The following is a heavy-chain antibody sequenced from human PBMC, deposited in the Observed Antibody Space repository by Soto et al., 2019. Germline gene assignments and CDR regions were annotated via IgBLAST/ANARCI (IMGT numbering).Heavy chain of an antibody. D-gene: IGHD6-19*01. CDR3: ARQHPLDSRLWYT. Sequence: SLKMSCKVSADSFTGFCIGWVRQMPGKGLEWLGSIYPRDSDTRYSPSFQGQVTISADKSLSTAYLQWNSLQASDTAIYYCARQHPLDSRLWYTWGQGTLAT. CDR2: IYPRDSDT. CDR1: ADSFTGFC. V-gene: IGHV5-51*01. J-gene: IGHJ4*02.